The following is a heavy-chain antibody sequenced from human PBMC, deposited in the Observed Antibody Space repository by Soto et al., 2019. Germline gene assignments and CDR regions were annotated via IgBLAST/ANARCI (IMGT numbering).Heavy chain of an antibody. CDR2: IIAIFGTA. V-gene: IGHV1-69*01. Sequence: QVQLVQSGAEVKKPGSSLKVSCKASGGTFSSYIISWVRQAPGQGLEWMGGIIAIFGTADYVQKFQDRVTITADEASSTAYMDLSSLRFEDTAIYYCARAYASNKYWFDPWGQGTLVTVSS. J-gene: IGHJ5*02. D-gene: IGHD2-2*01. CDR1: GGTFSSYI. CDR3: ARAYASNKYWFDP.